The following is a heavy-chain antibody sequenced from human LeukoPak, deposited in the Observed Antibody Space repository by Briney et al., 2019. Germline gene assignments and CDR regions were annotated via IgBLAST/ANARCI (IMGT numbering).Heavy chain of an antibody. D-gene: IGHD3-10*01. CDR1: GYTFTSYG. V-gene: IGHV1-18*01. CDR3: ARDYPFLWFGELLLQRGDGMDV. CDR2: ISAYNGNT. Sequence: GASVKVSCKASGYTFTSYGISWVRQAPGQGLEWMGWISAYNGNTNYAQKLQGRATMTTDTSTSTAYMELRSLRSDDTAVYYCARDYPFLWFGELLLQRGDGMDVWGQGTTVTVSS. J-gene: IGHJ6*02.